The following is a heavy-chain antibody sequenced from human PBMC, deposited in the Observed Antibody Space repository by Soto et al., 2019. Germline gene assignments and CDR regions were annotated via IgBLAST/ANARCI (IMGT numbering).Heavy chain of an antibody. Sequence: QVQLQESGPGLVKPSETLSLTCTVSGASISSSYWSWIRQPPGKGLEWIGYIYNSGSTTYNPSLKRPVTISVDTSKNQFSLRLSSVTAADTAVYYCARRYSYGHFDCWGQGTLVTVSS. D-gene: IGHD5-18*01. CDR3: ARRYSYGHFDC. J-gene: IGHJ4*02. CDR2: IYNSGST. V-gene: IGHV4-59*08. CDR1: GASISSSY.